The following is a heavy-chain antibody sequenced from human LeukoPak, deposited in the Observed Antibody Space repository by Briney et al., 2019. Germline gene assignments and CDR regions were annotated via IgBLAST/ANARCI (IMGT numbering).Heavy chain of an antibody. CDR3: ARVGPYGSGSYSVHYGMDV. J-gene: IGHJ6*02. D-gene: IGHD3-10*01. Sequence: SETLSLTCAVYGGSFSGYYWSWIRQPPGKGLEWIGEINHSGSTNYNPSLKSRVTISVDTSKNQFSLKLSSVTAADTAVYYCARVGPYGSGSYSVHYGMDVWGQGTTVTVSS. CDR2: INHSGST. V-gene: IGHV4-34*01. CDR1: GGSFSGYY.